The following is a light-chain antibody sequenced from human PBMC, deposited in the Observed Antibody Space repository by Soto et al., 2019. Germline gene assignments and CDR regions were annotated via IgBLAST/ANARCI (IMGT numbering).Light chain of an antibody. J-gene: IGKJ2*01. CDR2: GAS. V-gene: IGKV1-12*02. CDR1: QYISSR. CDR3: QQAYSFPYT. Sequence: DIEMTQSPSSVSASVGDRVTITCRASQYISSRLGWYQQRPGRAPKLLIYGASRLQSGVPSWFGGSRAGTYFTLTISRLQPEDFATYYCQQAYSFPYTFGQGTKLEIK.